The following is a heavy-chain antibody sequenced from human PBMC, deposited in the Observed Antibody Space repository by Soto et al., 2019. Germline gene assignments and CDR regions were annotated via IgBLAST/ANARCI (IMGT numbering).Heavy chain of an antibody. D-gene: IGHD1-26*01. CDR3: ARDNSARNSWWFDP. CDR2: INPSGSST. V-gene: IGHV1-46*01. Sequence: QVQLVQSGAEVKQPGASVKVSCKASGFTFSSYYMHWVRQAPGQGLEWMGIINPSGSSTDYAQKFQGRVTLTRDTSTSTVSMELSGLRSEDTAVYYCARDNSARNSWWFDPWGQGTLVTVSS. J-gene: IGHJ5*02. CDR1: GFTFSSYY.